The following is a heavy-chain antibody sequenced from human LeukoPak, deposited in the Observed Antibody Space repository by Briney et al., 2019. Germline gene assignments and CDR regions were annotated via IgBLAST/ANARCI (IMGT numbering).Heavy chain of an antibody. V-gene: IGHV4-31*03. CDR2: IYYSGST. CDR3: ARAGYYDSSGYYYEVDY. D-gene: IGHD3-22*01. J-gene: IGHJ4*02. CDR1: GGSISSGGYY. Sequence: PSETLSLTCTVSGGSISSGGYYWSWIRQHPGKGLEWIGYIYYSGSTYYNPSLKSRVTISVDTSKDQFSLKLSSVTAADTAVYYCARAGYYDSSGYYYEVDYWGQGTLVTVSS.